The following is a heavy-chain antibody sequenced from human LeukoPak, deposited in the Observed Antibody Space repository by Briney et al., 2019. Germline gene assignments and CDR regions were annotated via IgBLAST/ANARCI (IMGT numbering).Heavy chain of an antibody. J-gene: IGHJ5*02. D-gene: IGHD3-10*01. CDR3: ARGGVMVRGVPFSIRWNWFDP. CDR1: GGSISSYY. V-gene: IGHV4-59*12. CDR2: IYYTGAT. Sequence: SETLSLTCTVSGGSISSYYWTWIRQPPGKGLEWIGYIYYTGATSYNPSLKSRVTISVDTSKKQFSLKLSSVTAADTAVYYCARGGVMVRGVPFSIRWNWFDPWGQGTLVTVSS.